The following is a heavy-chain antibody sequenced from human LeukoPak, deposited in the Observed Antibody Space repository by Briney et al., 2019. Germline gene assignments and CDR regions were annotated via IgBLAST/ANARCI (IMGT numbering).Heavy chain of an antibody. CDR3: ARGKAGDDTNWFSDL. CDR2: INSDGSST. CDR1: GFTFSSYW. J-gene: IGHJ2*01. V-gene: IGHV3-74*01. D-gene: IGHD3-10*01. Sequence: GGSLRLSCAASGFTFSSYWMHWVRQAPGKGLVWVSRINSDGSSTTYADSVEGRFTISRDNAKNTLYLQMNSLRAEDTAVYYCARGKAGDDTNWFSDLWGRGTLVTVSS.